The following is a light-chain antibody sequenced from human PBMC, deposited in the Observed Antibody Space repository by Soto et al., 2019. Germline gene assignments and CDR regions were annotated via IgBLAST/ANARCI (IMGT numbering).Light chain of an antibody. Sequence: ETVLTQSPGTLSLSPGERATLSWRASQTIRSNYLAWYRQTPGQAPRLLIYGASNRATGIADRFSGSGSGTDFTLIISRLEPEDFALYYCQQYGSLPWTFGQGTKVEIK. CDR3: QQYGSLPWT. CDR1: QTIRSNY. V-gene: IGKV3-20*01. J-gene: IGKJ1*01. CDR2: GAS.